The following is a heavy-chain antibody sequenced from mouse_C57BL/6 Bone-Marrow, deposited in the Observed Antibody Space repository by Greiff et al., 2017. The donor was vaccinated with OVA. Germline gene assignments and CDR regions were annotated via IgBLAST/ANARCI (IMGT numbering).Heavy chain of an antibody. CDR3: ARKYYGAMDY. D-gene: IGHD1-1*01. J-gene: IGHJ4*01. CDR2: IYPRSGNT. CDR1: GYTFTSYG. V-gene: IGHV1-81*01. Sequence: VMLVESGAELARPGASVKLSCKASGYTFTSYGISWVKQRTGQGLEWIGEIYPRSGNTYYNEKFKGKATLTADKSSSTAYMELRSLTSEDSAVYFCARKYYGAMDYWSQGTSVTVSS.